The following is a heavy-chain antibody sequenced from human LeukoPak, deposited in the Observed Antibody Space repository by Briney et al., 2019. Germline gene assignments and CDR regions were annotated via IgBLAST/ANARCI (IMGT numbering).Heavy chain of an antibody. V-gene: IGHV3-30*12. J-gene: IGHJ4*02. CDR1: GFIFSHFG. Sequence: PGGSLRLSCESSGFIFSHFGMDWVRQAPGKGLESVAVISYDGSDKYYDDSVKGRFTISRDNAKNTLYLQMNSLRAEDTAVFYCARGGPYSSSSFDYWGQGILVTVSS. CDR2: ISYDGSDK. CDR3: ARGGPYSSSSFDY. D-gene: IGHD6-6*01.